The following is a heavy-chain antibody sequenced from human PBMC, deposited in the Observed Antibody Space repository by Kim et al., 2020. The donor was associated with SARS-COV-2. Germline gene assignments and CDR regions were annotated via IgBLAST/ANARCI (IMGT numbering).Heavy chain of an antibody. D-gene: IGHD3-22*01. J-gene: IGHJ4*02. CDR2: IIPIFGTT. Sequence: SVKVSCKASGGTYRSYAISWVLQAPGQGLEWMGGIIPIFGTTNYTQKFQGRVTITADDSTSAAYMELSSLRSEDTAVYFCARGIYYYDRGGYSNLRFWGQGTLVTVSS. CDR1: GGTYRSYA. CDR3: ARGIYYYDRGGYSNLRF. V-gene: IGHV1-69*13.